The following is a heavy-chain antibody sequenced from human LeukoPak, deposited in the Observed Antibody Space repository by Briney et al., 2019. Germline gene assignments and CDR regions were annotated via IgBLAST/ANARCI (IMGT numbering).Heavy chain of an antibody. CDR1: GGTFSSYA. CDR3: ARDPAPQYYYDSSGYYLATAFDI. CDR2: IIPIFGTA. J-gene: IGHJ3*02. D-gene: IGHD3-22*01. V-gene: IGHV1-69*06. Sequence: SVKVSCKASGGTFSSYAISWVRQAPGQGLEWMGGIIPIFGTANYAQKFQGRVTITADKSTSTAYMELSSLRSEDTAVYYCARDPAPQYYYDSSGYYLATAFDIWGQGTMVTVSS.